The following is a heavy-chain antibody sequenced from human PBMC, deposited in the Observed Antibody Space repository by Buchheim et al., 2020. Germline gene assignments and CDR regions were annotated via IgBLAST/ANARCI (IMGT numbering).Heavy chain of an antibody. CDR3: AKGVLGYCTNGVCPPFDY. V-gene: IGHV3-23*01. CDR2: ISGGASST. Sequence: EVQLMESGGGLVQPGGSLRLSCAASGFTFSSYALSWVRQAPGKGLEWVSAISGGASSTHYADSVKGRFTISRGNSKNSLYLQMNSLRAEDTAVYYCAKGVLGYCTNGVCPPFDYWGQGTL. CDR1: GFTFSSYA. D-gene: IGHD2-8*01. J-gene: IGHJ4*02.